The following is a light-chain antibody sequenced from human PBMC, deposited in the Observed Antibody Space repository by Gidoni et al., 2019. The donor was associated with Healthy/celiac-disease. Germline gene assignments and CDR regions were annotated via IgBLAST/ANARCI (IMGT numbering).Light chain of an antibody. CDR1: QSVSSSY. V-gene: IGKV3D-20*01. CDR2: DAS. CDR3: QQYGSSPLT. Sequence: ERVLTQSQATLSVSPWERATLSCGASQSVSSSYLAWYQQKPGLAPRLLIYDASSRATGIPDRFSGSGSGTDFTLTISRLEPEDFAVYYYQQYGSSPLTFGGGTKVEIK. J-gene: IGKJ4*01.